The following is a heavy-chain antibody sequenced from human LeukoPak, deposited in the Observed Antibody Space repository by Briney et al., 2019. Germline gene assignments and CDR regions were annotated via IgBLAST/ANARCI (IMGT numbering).Heavy chain of an antibody. V-gene: IGHV3-23*01. Sequence: GGSLRLSCAASGFTFSSYAMSWVRQAPGKGLEWVSAISGSGGSTYYADSVKGRFTISRDNSKNTLYLQMNSLRAEDTAVYYCARVIFGVVSPTFDYWGQGTLVTVSS. CDR3: ARVIFGVVSPTFDY. J-gene: IGHJ4*02. CDR2: ISGSGGST. CDR1: GFTFSSYA. D-gene: IGHD3-3*02.